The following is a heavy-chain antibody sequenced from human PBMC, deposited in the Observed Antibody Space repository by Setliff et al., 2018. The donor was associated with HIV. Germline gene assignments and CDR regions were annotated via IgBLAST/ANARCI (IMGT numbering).Heavy chain of an antibody. CDR2: MQHSGRT. D-gene: IGHD6-13*01. V-gene: IGHV4-34*01. CDR3: ARVSCSSWYSIPLYYYSSMDV. J-gene: IGHJ6*03. Sequence: KPSETLSLTCAVYGGSFSGYCWSWIRQPPGKGLEWIGEMQHSGRTNYNPSLRSRVTTSVDTSKSQFSLKLSSVTAADTAVYYCARVSCSSWYSIPLYYYSSMDVWGKGTTVTVSS. CDR1: GGSFSGYC.